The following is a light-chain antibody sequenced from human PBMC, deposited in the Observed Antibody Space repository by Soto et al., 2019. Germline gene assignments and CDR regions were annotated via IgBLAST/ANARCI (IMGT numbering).Light chain of an antibody. CDR3: CSYAGSYTYV. CDR2: DVI. V-gene: IGLV2-11*01. J-gene: IGLJ1*01. Sequence: QSVLTQPRSVSGSPGQSVTISCTGTSSDVGGYDYVSWDQQHPGKAPKLMIYDVIKRPSGVPDRFSGSKSGNSASLTISGLQAEDEADYFCCSYAGSYTYVFGTGTKVTVL. CDR1: SSDVGGYDY.